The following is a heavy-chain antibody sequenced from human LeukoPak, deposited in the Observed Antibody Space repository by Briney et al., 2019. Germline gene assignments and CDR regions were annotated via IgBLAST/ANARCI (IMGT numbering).Heavy chain of an antibody. D-gene: IGHD3-10*01. CDR3: ARDEGKVLLWFGELIFDY. CDR1: GFTFSDYY. Sequence: GSLRLSCAASGFTFSDYYMSWIRQAPGKGLEWIGSIYYSGSTYYNPSLKSRVTISVDTSKNQFSLKLSSVTAADTAVYYCARDEGKVLLWFGELIFDYWGQGTLVTVSS. J-gene: IGHJ4*02. V-gene: IGHV4-38-2*02. CDR2: IYYSGST.